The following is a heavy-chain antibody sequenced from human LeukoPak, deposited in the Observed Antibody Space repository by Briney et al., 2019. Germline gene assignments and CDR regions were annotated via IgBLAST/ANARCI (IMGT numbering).Heavy chain of an antibody. D-gene: IGHD2-21*01. V-gene: IGHV3-30*18. CDR1: GFTFSDYG. CDR3: AKDAGGEIRYYYYGMDV. Sequence: PGGSLRLSCAASGFTFSDYGIHWVRQAPGKGLEWVSVISYDGINRYYGDSVKGRFTISRDSSKNTLYLQMNSLRAEDTAVYYCAKDAGGEIRYYYYGMDVWRQGTTVTVSS. J-gene: IGHJ6*02. CDR2: ISYDGINR.